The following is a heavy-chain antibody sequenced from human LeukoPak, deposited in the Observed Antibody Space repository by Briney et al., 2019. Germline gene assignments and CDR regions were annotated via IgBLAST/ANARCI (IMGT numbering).Heavy chain of an antibody. V-gene: IGHV3-74*01. CDR2: INSDGSST. Sequence: GGSLRLSCAASGFTFSSYWMHWVRQAPGKGLVWVSRINSDGSSTSYADSVKGRFTISRDNAKNTLYLQMNSLRAEDTAVYYCARGDGWLQPTPLDAFDIWGQGTMVTVSS. CDR3: ARGDGWLQPTPLDAFDI. CDR1: GFTFSSYW. D-gene: IGHD5-24*01. J-gene: IGHJ3*02.